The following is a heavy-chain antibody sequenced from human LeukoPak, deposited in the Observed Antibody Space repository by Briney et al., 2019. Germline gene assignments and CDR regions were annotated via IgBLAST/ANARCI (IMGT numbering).Heavy chain of an antibody. D-gene: IGHD3-16*01. V-gene: IGHV3-74*01. CDR1: GFTFSKYA. CDR2: INSDGSST. CDR3: TRGGGYFDY. J-gene: IGHJ4*02. Sequence: PGGSLRLSCTASGFTFSKYAMNWVRQAPGKGLEWVSRINSDGSSTTYADSVKGRFTISRDNAKNTLYLQINSLRGEDTAVYYCTRGGGYFDYWGQGTLVTVSS.